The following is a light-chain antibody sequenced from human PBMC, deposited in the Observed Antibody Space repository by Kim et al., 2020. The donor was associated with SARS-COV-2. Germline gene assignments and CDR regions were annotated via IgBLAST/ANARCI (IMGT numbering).Light chain of an antibody. J-gene: IGLJ3*02. Sequence: QTATLTCTGNINNVGDKGAAWLQQHQGHPPKLLSYRNNNRPSGISDRLSASRSGNTASLTITGLQPEDEADYYCSAWDSSLTTWVLGGGTQLTVL. V-gene: IGLV10-54*01. CDR2: RNN. CDR3: SAWDSSLTTWV. CDR1: INNVGDKG.